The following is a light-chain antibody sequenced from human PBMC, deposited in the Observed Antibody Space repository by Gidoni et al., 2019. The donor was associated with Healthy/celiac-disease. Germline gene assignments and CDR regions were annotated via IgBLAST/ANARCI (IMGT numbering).Light chain of an antibody. CDR3: QQSYSTPGFT. J-gene: IGKJ3*01. V-gene: IGKV1-39*01. Sequence: DIQMTQSPSSLSASVGDRVTITCRASQSISSYLNWYQQKPGKAPKLLIYAASSLQSGVPSRFSGSGAVTDFTLTISSLQPVDFVTYYCQQSYSTPGFTFGPGTKVEIK. CDR1: QSISSY. CDR2: AAS.